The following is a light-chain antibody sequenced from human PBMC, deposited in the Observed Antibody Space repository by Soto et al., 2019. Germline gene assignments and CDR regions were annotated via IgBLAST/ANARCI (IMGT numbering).Light chain of an antibody. V-gene: IGKV3-15*01. CDR1: QSVRNN. CDR3: QQYNNWPPIT. CDR2: GAS. J-gene: IGKJ5*01. Sequence: EIVMTQSPATLSVSPGDTVTLSCRASQSVRNNLAWYQQKPGQAPRLLIYGASTRATGIPARFSGRGSGTDFTLTISSLQSEDFALYYCQQYNNWPPITFGQGTRLEIK.